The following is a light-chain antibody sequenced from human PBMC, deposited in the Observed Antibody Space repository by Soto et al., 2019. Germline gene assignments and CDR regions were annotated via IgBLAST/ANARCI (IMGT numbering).Light chain of an antibody. CDR3: SSYTSSSTPLV. V-gene: IGLV2-14*01. CDR2: EVS. J-gene: IGLJ1*01. Sequence: QSALTQPASVSGSPGQSITISCTGTSSDVGGYNYVSWYQQHPGKAPKLMIYEVSNRPSGVSNRFSGSKYGNTASLTISGLQAEDEADYYCSSYTSSSTPLVFGTGTKATVL. CDR1: SSDVGGYNY.